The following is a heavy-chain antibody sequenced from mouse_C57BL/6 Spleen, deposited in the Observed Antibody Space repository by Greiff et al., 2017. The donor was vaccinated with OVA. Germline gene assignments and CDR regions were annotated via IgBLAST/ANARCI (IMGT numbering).Heavy chain of an antibody. CDR1: GYSITSGYY. J-gene: IGHJ2*01. Sequence: EVQRVESGPGLVKPSQSLSLTCSVTGYSITSGYYWNWIRQFPGNKLEWMGYISYDGSNNYNPSLKNRISITRDTSKNQFFLKLNSVTTEDTATYYCAANSDYWGQGTTLTVSS. V-gene: IGHV3-6*01. CDR2: ISYDGSN. CDR3: AANSDY.